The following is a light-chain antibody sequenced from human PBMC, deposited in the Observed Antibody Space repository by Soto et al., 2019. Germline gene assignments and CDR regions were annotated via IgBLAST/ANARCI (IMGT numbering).Light chain of an antibody. Sequence: QSVLTQPASVSGSPGQSITISCTGTTNDVGGYNYVSWCQQHPGKAPELLIFEVSSRPSGVSNRFSGSKSGNTASLTISALQAEDEADYFCNSYAGTAYVFGTGTKVTV. CDR2: EVS. V-gene: IGLV2-14*01. CDR3: NSYAGTAYV. CDR1: TNDVGGYNY. J-gene: IGLJ1*01.